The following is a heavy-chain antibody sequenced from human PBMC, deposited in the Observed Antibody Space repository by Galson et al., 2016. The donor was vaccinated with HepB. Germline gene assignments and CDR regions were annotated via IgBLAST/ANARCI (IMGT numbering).Heavy chain of an antibody. J-gene: IGHJ4*02. CDR3: ASLRDGYNLNY. CDR1: GGSISSASYF. CDR2: IYYSGST. D-gene: IGHD5-24*01. Sequence: SETLSLTCTVSGGSISSASYFWGYIRQPPGKGLEWIGSIYYSGSTYYNPSLKSLLTISADTSKNQFSLKLSSVTASDTAVYFCASLRDGYNLNYWGQGTLVTVSS. V-gene: IGHV4-39*01.